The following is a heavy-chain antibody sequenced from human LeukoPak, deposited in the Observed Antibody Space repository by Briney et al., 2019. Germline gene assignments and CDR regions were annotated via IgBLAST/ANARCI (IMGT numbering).Heavy chain of an antibody. CDR3: AKSDGTGYYFDY. D-gene: IGHD3-22*01. CDR2: ISGGGSNT. CDR1: GFTFSSYA. J-gene: IGHJ4*02. V-gene: IGHV3-23*01. Sequence: PGGSLRLSCSASGFTFSSYAMSWVRPAPGKGLEWVSAISGGGSNTHYADSVKGRFTISRDNSKNTLFLQMNSLRAEDTAVYYCAKSDGTGYYFDYWRQGTLVTVSS.